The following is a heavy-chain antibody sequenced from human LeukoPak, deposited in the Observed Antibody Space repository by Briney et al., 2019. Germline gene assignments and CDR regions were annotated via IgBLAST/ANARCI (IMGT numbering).Heavy chain of an antibody. CDR3: ARSGYCTTISCRDAFDV. CDR2: ISGDGGGT. D-gene: IGHD2-2*01. Sequence: SGGSLRLSCAASGFPFSSYALHWVRQTPGKGLEYVSAISGDGGGTFYANSVKGRFTISRDSSKNTLYLQMGSLRAEDMGVYYCARSGYCTTISCRDAFDVWGQGTMVTVSS. J-gene: IGHJ3*01. CDR1: GFPFSSYA. V-gene: IGHV3-64*01.